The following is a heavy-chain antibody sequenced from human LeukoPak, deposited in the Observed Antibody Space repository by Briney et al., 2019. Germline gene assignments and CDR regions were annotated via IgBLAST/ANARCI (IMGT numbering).Heavy chain of an antibody. CDR1: GFTFSSYA. D-gene: IGHD3-22*01. J-gene: IGHJ4*02. CDR2: ISGSGGST. V-gene: IGHV3-23*01. Sequence: GGSLRLSCAASGFTFSSYAMSWVRQAPGKGLEWVSAISGSGGSTYYADSVKGRFTISRDNSKNTLYLQMNSLRAEDTAVYYCAKGTPPYYYDSSGYYYVFDYWGQGTLVTVSS. CDR3: AKGTPPYYYDSSGYYYVFDY.